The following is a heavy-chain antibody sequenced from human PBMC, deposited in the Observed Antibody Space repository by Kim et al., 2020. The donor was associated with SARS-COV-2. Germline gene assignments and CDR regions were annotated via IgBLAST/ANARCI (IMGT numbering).Heavy chain of an antibody. CDR3: ADILTGPRGGYATPEDDY. D-gene: IGHD3-9*01. J-gene: IGHJ4*02. Sequence: GGSLRLSCAASGFTFSSYAMSWVRQAPGKGLEWVSAISGSGGSTYYADSVKGRFTISRDNSKNTLYLQMNSLRAEDTAVYYCADILTGPRGGYATPEDDYWGQGTLVTVSS. CDR2: ISGSGGST. CDR1: GFTFSSYA. V-gene: IGHV3-23*01.